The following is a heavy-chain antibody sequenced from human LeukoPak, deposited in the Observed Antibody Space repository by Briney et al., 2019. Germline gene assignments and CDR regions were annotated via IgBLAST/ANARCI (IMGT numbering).Heavy chain of an antibody. J-gene: IGHJ4*02. CDR2: IYDSGIN. D-gene: IGHD2-21*01. V-gene: IGHV4-59*08. Sequence: PSPTLSPTYTVSGRSISNYFWSSIQQPPGKGLEWLGYIYDSGINNYNRTIKSRVTILVDSSKNQFSLELDSVTASDTVRYYCARHRYTGGGEDYWGQGTLVTVSS. CDR1: GRSISNYF. CDR3: ARHRYTGGGEDY.